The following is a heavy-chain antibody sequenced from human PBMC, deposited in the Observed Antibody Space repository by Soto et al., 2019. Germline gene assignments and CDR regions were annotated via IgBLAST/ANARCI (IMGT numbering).Heavy chain of an antibody. J-gene: IGHJ6*02. V-gene: IGHV1-18*01. D-gene: IGHD1-7*01. CDR3: ARVGLTGTVYYYYGMDV. Sequence: QVQLVQSGAEVKKPGASVKVSCKASGYTFTSYGISWVRQAPGQGLEWMGWISAYNGNTNYAQKLQGRVTVTTDTSTSTAYMELRSLRSDDTAVYYCARVGLTGTVYYYYGMDVWGQGTTVTVSS. CDR2: ISAYNGNT. CDR1: GYTFTSYG.